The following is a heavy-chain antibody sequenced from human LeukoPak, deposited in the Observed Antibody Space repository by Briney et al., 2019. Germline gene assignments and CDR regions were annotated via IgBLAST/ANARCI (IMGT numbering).Heavy chain of an antibody. CDR1: GFTFSSYG. CDR3: AKSYCSGGSCYSGDYYGMDV. V-gene: IGHV3-30*18. J-gene: IGHJ6*02. Sequence: GGSVRLSCAGSGFTFSSYGMHWVRQAPGKGLEWVAVISYDGSNKYYADSVKGRFTISRDNSKNTLYLQMNSLRAEDTAVYYCAKSYCSGGSCYSGDYYGMDVWGQGTTVTVSS. CDR2: ISYDGSNK. D-gene: IGHD2-15*01.